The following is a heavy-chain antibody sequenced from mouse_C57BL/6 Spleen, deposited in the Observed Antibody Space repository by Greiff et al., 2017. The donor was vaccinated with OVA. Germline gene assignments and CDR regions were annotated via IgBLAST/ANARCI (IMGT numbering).Heavy chain of an antibody. V-gene: IGHV3-1*01. D-gene: IGHD2-3*01. CDR2: ISYSGST. Sequence: VQLQQSGPGMVKPSQSLSLTCTVTGYSITSGYDWHWIRHFPGNKLEWMGYISYSGSTNYNPSLKSRISITHDTSKNHFFLKLNSVTTEDTATYYCARDGGLLRYFDVWGTGTTVTVSS. CDR3: ARDGGLLRYFDV. CDR1: GYSITSGYD. J-gene: IGHJ1*03.